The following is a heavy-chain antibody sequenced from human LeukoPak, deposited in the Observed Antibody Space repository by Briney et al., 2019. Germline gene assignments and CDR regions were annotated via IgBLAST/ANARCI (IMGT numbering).Heavy chain of an antibody. Sequence: PGGSLRLSCAASGFNFSSYGMHWVRQAPGKGLEWVALIRYDGSNKYYADSVKGRFTISRDNSKNTLYLQMNSLRAEDTAVYYCAKDRGVGVAARQKAFDIWGQGTMVTVSS. CDR1: GFNFSSYG. CDR3: AKDRGVGVAARQKAFDI. CDR2: IRYDGSNK. J-gene: IGHJ3*02. V-gene: IGHV3-30*02. D-gene: IGHD6-6*01.